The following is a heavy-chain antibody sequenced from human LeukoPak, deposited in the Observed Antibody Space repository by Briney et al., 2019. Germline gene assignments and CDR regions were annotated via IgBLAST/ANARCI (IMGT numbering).Heavy chain of an antibody. D-gene: IGHD1-26*01. CDR1: GFTFSSYD. CDR2: IRYDGRNK. V-gene: IGHV3-30*02. J-gene: IGHJ6*03. CDR3: AKGSGSDGYFYYYYYMDV. Sequence: GGSLRLSCAASGFTFSSYDMHWVRQAPGKGLEWVTFIRYDGRNKYYADSVKGRFTISRDNSKSTLYLQMNSLRAEDTTVYYCAKGSGSDGYFYYYYYMDVWGKGTTVTVSS.